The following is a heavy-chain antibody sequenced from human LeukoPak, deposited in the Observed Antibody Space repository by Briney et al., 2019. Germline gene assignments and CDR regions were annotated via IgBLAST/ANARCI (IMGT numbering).Heavy chain of an antibody. CDR2: ISYDGSNK. V-gene: IGHV3-30-3*01. J-gene: IGHJ4*02. D-gene: IGHD6-19*01. CDR3: ARDRDSSGWYEGFDY. CDR1: GFTFSSSA. Sequence: GGSLRLSCAASGFTFSSSAMHWVRQAPDKGLEWVAVISYDGSNKYYADSVKGRFTISRDNSKDTLYLQMNSLRADDTAVYYCARDRDSSGWYEGFDYWGQGTLVTVSS.